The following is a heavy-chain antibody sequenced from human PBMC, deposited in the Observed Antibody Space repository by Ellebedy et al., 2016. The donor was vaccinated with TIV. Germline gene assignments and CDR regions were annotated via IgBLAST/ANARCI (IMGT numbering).Heavy chain of an antibody. CDR1: GGSISSGGYY. CDR2: IYYSGST. D-gene: IGHD6-19*01. J-gene: IGHJ5*02. CDR3: ARASAVAEGSSWFDP. V-gene: IGHV4-31*03. Sequence: SETLSLXCTVSGGSISSGGYYWSWIRQHPGKGLEWIGYIYYSGSTYYNPSLKSRVTISVDTSKNQFSLKLSSVTAADTAVYYCARASAVAEGSSWFDPWGQGTLVTVSS.